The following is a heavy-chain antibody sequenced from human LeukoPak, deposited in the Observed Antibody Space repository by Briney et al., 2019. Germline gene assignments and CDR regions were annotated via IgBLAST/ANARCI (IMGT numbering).Heavy chain of an antibody. J-gene: IGHJ6*03. CDR1: GGSISSGGYY. CDR3: ARGLTGPTVRYYYNYYMDV. V-gene: IGHV4-61*02. D-gene: IGHD1-1*01. Sequence: PSETLSLTCTVSGGSISSGGYYWSWIRQPAGKGLEWIGRIYTSGSTNYNPSLRSRVTISVDTSKNQFSLKLSSVTAADTAVYYCARGLTGPTVRYYYNYYMDVWGKGTTVTVSS. CDR2: IYTSGST.